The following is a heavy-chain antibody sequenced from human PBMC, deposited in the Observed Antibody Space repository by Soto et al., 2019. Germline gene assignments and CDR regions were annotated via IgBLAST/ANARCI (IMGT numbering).Heavy chain of an antibody. J-gene: IGHJ6*02. Sequence: GASVKVSCKASGYTFTGYYMHWVRQAPGQGLEWMGWINPNSGGTNYAQKFQGRVTMTRDTSISTAYMELSRLRSDDTAVYYCARFFVFAANIYFYYFCMDDCVQVT. CDR3: ARFFVFAANIYFYYFCMDD. CDR1: GYTFTGYY. CDR2: INPNSGGT. D-gene: IGHD3-3*01. V-gene: IGHV1-2*02.